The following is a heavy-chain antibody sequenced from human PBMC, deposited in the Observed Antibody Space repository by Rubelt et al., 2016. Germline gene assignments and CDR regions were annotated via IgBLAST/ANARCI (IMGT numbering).Heavy chain of an antibody. CDR3: ARDRTMIVVVTATGYNWFDP. Sequence: QLQESGPGLVKPSETLSLTCTVSGGSISSSSYYWGWIRQPPGKGLEWIGSIYYSGSTYYNPSLKSRVTISVDTSKNQFSLKLSSVTAADTAVYYCARDRTMIVVVTATGYNWFDPWGQGTLVTVSS. CDR2: IYYSGST. CDR1: GGSISSSSYY. J-gene: IGHJ5*02. D-gene: IGHD3-22*01. V-gene: IGHV4-39*07.